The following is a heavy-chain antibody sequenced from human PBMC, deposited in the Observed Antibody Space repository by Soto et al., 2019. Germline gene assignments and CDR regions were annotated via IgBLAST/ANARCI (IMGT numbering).Heavy chain of an antibody. Sequence: GGSLRLSCAASGFTSSSYWMSWVRQAPGKGLEWVANIKVDGSGKNYVDSVKGRFTISRDNAKNSLYLQMDSLRDEDTALYYCARDSNPTYSSSWYDAFDIWGQGTMVTVSS. CDR2: IKVDGSGK. CDR3: ARDSNPTYSSSWYDAFDI. D-gene: IGHD6-13*01. CDR1: GFTSSSYW. V-gene: IGHV3-7*01. J-gene: IGHJ3*02.